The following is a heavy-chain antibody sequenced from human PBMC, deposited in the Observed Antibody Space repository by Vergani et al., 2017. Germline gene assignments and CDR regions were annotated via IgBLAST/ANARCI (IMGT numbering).Heavy chain of an antibody. Sequence: EVQLVETGGGLIQPGGSLRLSCAASGFTVSSNYMSWVRQAPGKGLEWVSVIYSGGSTYYADSVKGRFTISRDNSKNTLYLQMNSLRAEDTAVYYCAKLVVPAIDDDYWGQGTLVTVSS. V-gene: IGHV3-53*02. J-gene: IGHJ4*02. D-gene: IGHD2-2*01. CDR2: IYSGGST. CDR1: GFTVSSNY. CDR3: AKLVVPAIDDDY.